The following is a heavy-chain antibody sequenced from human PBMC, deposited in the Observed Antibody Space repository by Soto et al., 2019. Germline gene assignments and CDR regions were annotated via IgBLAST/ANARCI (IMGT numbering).Heavy chain of an antibody. Sequence: EAQVLESGGGLAQPGGSLRLSCATSGFTFSGYAMSWVRQTPGKGLEWVSGLCASGENTYYADSVEGRFIISRDNSKNTLFLHMNSLRAEDTSLYFCGNSPGSVSAPELNGYWGRGTLVIVSS. V-gene: IGHV3-23*01. D-gene: IGHD6-19*01. CDR2: LCASGENT. CDR3: GNSPGSVSAPELNGY. J-gene: IGHJ4*02. CDR1: GFTFSGYA.